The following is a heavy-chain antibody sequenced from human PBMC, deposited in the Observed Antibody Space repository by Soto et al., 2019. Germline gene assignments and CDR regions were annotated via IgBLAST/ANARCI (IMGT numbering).Heavy chain of an antibody. CDR2: ISANGVDT. V-gene: IGHV3-23*01. J-gene: IGHJ4*01. Sequence: GGSLRLSCAASGFDFEYYAMAWVRQTPGKGLEWVSVISANGVDTHYADSVKGRFTISRDNSKSTLFLQVDSLRAEDTAVYYCAKVRNVAQMYCSRTTCYEGLDWWGQGIPVTVSS. D-gene: IGHD2-2*01. CDR1: GFDFEYYA. CDR3: AKVRNVAQMYCSRTTCYEGLDW.